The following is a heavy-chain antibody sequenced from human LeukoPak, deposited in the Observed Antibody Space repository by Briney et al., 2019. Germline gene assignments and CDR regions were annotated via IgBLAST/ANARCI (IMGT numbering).Heavy chain of an antibody. Sequence: GGSLRLSCAASGFTFSSYAMSWVRQAPGKGLEWVSAISGSGGSTYYADSVKGRFTISRDNSKNTLYLQMNSLRAEDTAVYYCAKDGGSSAHTGISTKYFQHWGQGTLVTVSS. CDR1: GFTFSSYA. CDR2: ISGSGGST. J-gene: IGHJ1*01. CDR3: AKDGGSSAHTGISTKYFQH. V-gene: IGHV3-23*01. D-gene: IGHD2-2*01.